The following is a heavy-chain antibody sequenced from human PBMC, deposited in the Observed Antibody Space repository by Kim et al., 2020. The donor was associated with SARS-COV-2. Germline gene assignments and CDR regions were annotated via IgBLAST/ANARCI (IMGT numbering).Heavy chain of an antibody. CDR3: ARDGGGNLEN. CDR1: GFSFGNYW. V-gene: IGHV3-7*01. CDR2: IDYDEGER. D-gene: IGHD2-21*01. Sequence: GGSLRLSCIASGFSFGNYWMAWVRQAPGKGPEWVANIDYDEGERYYVDSVKGRFIISRDNGKRSLYLQMDSLRAEDTALYYCARDGGGNLENWGQGTLVTVSS. J-gene: IGHJ4*02.